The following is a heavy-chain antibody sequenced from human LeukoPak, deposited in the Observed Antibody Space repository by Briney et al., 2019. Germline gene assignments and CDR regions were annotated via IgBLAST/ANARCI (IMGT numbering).Heavy chain of an antibody. CDR2: NYSGGST. CDR3: ARAGSDRVTMVRGVPLDI. D-gene: IGHD3-10*01. CDR1: GFTFSSFA. J-gene: IGHJ3*02. Sequence: GGSLRLSCAASGFTFSSFAMTWVRQAPGKGLEWVSVNYSGGSTYYADSVKGRFTISRDNSKNTLYLQMNSLRAEDTAVYYCARAGSDRVTMVRGVPLDIWGQGTMVTVSS. V-gene: IGHV3-66*02.